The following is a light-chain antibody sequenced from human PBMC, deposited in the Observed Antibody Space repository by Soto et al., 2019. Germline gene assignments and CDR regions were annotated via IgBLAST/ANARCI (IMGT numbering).Light chain of an antibody. V-gene: IGKV3-11*01. Sequence: EIVLTQSPATLSLSPGDGATLSCRTSESSGSYLAWYQKKPGQAPSLLIYDASNRATGIPGRFSGSGSGTDFTLTISSLEPEDFAVYFCQHRSNSPPTWTFGQGTKVEIK. J-gene: IGKJ1*01. CDR2: DAS. CDR3: QHRSNSPPTWT. CDR1: ESSGSY.